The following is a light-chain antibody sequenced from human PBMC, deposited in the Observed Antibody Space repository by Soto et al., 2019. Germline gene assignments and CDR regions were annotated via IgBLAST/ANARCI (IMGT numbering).Light chain of an antibody. CDR1: QSLSSSY. Sequence: ESVLTQSPGTLSLSPGERATLSCRASQSLSSSYLAWYQQKPGRAPRLLIYGASSRATGIPDRFSGSGSGSDFTLTISRLEPEDFAVYYCHQYGTSPWTFGQGTKVEFK. V-gene: IGKV3-20*01. CDR3: HQYGTSPWT. CDR2: GAS. J-gene: IGKJ1*01.